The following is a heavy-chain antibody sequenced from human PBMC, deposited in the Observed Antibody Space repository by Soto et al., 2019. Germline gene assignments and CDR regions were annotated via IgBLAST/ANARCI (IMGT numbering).Heavy chain of an antibody. CDR1: GGSISSSNW. V-gene: IGHV4-4*02. CDR2: IYHSGST. CDR3: ARERRKLLRVYYGMDV. J-gene: IGHJ6*02. D-gene: IGHD2-15*01. Sequence: KASETLSLTCAVSGGSISSSNWWSWVRQPPGKGLEWIGEIYHSGSTNYNPSLKSRVTISVDKSKNQFSLKLSSVTAADTAVYYCARERRKLLRVYYGMDVWCQGTTVTVSS.